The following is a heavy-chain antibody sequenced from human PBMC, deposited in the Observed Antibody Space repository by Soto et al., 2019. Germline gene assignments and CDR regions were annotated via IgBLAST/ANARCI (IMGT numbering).Heavy chain of an antibody. D-gene: IGHD2-15*01. CDR2: ISSGSGYT. J-gene: IGHJ4*02. CDR3: ARDLHCSRGRCYYFDY. CDR1: GFTFSDHY. V-gene: IGHV3-11*05. Sequence: QVQLVESGGGLVKPGGSLRLSCVASGFTFSDHYMSWVRQAPGKGLEWVSYISSGSGYTNYADSVKGRFTISRDNAKNXLYLQMNSLRAEDTAVYYCARDLHCSRGRCYYFDYWGQGTLVTVSS.